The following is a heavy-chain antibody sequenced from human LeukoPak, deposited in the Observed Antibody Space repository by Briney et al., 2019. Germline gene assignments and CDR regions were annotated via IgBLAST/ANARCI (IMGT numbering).Heavy chain of an antibody. Sequence: ASVKVSCKASGYTFTGYYMHWVRQAPGQGLEWMGWINPNSGGTNYAQKFQGRVTMTRDTSISTAYMELSRLRSDDTAVYYCARGTSPTGTTYGDAFDIWGQGTMVTVSS. CDR3: ARGTSPTGTTYGDAFDI. V-gene: IGHV1-2*02. J-gene: IGHJ3*02. CDR2: INPNSGGT. CDR1: GYTFTGYY. D-gene: IGHD1-1*01.